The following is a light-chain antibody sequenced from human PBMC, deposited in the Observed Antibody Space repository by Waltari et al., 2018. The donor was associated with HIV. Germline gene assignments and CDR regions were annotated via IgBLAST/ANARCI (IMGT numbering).Light chain of an antibody. CDR3: SSYARNSPWL. Sequence: QSVLTQPASVSGAPGHSVTISCTGTASDFGDYNYVSWYQQHPGKAPKLLIYDVSHRPSGVSQGFSGCRSGTTASLTISVLQAGDEADYYCSSYARNSPWLCGGGTKLSVL. J-gene: IGLJ3*02. V-gene: IGLV2-14*03. CDR1: ASDFGDYNY. CDR2: DVS.